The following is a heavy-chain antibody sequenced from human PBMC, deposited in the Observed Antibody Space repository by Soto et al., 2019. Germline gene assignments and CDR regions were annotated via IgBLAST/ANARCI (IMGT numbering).Heavy chain of an antibody. V-gene: IGHV3-23*01. CDR2: ISGSGDNT. CDR1: GFIFSSYA. D-gene: IGHD1-20*01. Sequence: GGSLRLSCAASGFIFSSYAMSWVRQAPGKGLEWVSGISGSGDNTYYADFVMGRFTISRDNSKNTLYLQMNSLRAEDTAVYYCAKDLSYNSSPDWGQGSLVTVSS. J-gene: IGHJ4*02. CDR3: AKDLSYNSSPD.